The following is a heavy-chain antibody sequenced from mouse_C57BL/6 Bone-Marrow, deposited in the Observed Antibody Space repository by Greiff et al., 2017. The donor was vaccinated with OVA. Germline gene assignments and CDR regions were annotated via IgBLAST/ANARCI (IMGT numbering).Heavy chain of an antibody. D-gene: IGHD4-1*01. Sequence: VQLKESGPELVKPGASVKISCKASGYSFTGYYMNWVKQSPEKSLEWIGEINPSTGGTTYNQKFKAKATLTVDKSSSTAYMQLKSLTSEDSAVYYCARSLNWDVYYFDYWGQGTTLTVSS. J-gene: IGHJ2*01. CDR1: GYSFTGYY. CDR2: INPSTGGT. CDR3: ARSLNWDVYYFDY. V-gene: IGHV1-42*01.